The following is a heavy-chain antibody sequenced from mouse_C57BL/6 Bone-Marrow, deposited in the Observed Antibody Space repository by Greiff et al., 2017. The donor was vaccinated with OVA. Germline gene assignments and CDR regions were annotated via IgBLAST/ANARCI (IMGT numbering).Heavy chain of an antibody. CDR2: IDPEDGDT. Sequence: EVKLQQSGAELVRPGASVKLSCTASGFNIKDYYMHWVKQRPEQGLEWIGRIDPEDGDTEYAPKFQGKATMTAYTSSNTAYLQLSSLTSEDTAVYYCTTYYYGSSRDYWGQGTTLTVSS. J-gene: IGHJ2*01. V-gene: IGHV14-1*01. CDR3: TTYYYGSSRDY. D-gene: IGHD1-1*01. CDR1: GFNIKDYY.